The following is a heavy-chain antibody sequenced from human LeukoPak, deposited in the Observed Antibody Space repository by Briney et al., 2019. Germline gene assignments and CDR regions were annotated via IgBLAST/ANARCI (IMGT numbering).Heavy chain of an antibody. Sequence: GGSLRLSCAASGFTFSSYEMNWVRQAPGKGLEWVSYISSSGSTIYYADSVKGRFTISGDNAKNSLYLQMNSLRAEDTAVYYCAREAHYYDILTGYYSRSGSDYWGQGTLVTVSS. CDR2: ISSSGSTI. J-gene: IGHJ4*02. D-gene: IGHD3-9*01. CDR1: GFTFSSYE. CDR3: AREAHYYDILTGYYSRSGSDY. V-gene: IGHV3-48*03.